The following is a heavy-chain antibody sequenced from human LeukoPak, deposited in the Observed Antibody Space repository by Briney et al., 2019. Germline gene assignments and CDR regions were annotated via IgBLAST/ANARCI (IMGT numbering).Heavy chain of an antibody. V-gene: IGHV1-46*01. J-gene: IGHJ5*02. CDR2: INHTGGST. CDR3: ARDNSVGDNAWWFDP. D-gene: IGHD1-26*01. Sequence: ASVKVSCKASGGSFSSYAISWVRQAPGQGLEWMGLINHTGGSTGYAQKFQGRVTMTRDMSTSTDYMELSSLRSEDTAIYYCARDNSVGDNAWWFDPWGQGTLVTVSS. CDR1: GGSFSSYA.